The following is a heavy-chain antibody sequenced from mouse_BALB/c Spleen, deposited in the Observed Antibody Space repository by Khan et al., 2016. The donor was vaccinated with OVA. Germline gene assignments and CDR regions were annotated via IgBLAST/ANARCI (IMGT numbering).Heavy chain of an antibody. D-gene: IGHD1-1*01. J-gene: IGHJ4*01. V-gene: IGHV2-6-5*01. CDR2: LWGGGST. CDR1: GFSLTDYG. CDR3: AKPFYAHYYAMDY. Sequence: QVQLKESGPGLVAPSQSLSITCTVSGFSLTDYGVSWIRQPPGKGLEWLGILWGGGSTYYNSALKSRLSISKDNSKSQVFLKMNSLQTDDTAMYDCAKPFYAHYYAMDYWGQGTSVTVSS.